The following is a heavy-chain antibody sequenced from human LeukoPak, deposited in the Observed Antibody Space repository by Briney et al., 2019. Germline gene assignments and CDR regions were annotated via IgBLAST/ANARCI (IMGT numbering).Heavy chain of an antibody. V-gene: IGHV1-69*05. CDR3: ARDTGEASDY. Sequence: GASVKVSCKASGGTFSSYAISWVRQAPGQGLEWMGRIIPIFGTANYAQKFQGRVTITTDESTSTAYMELSSLRSEDTAVYYCARDTGEASDYWGQGTLVTVSS. CDR1: GGTFSSYA. J-gene: IGHJ4*02. D-gene: IGHD3-10*01. CDR2: IIPIFGTA.